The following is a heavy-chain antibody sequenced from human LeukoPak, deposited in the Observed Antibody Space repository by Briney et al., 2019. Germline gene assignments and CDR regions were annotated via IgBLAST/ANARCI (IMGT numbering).Heavy chain of an antibody. CDR1: GGTFSSYA. Sequence: ASVKLSCKASGGTFSSYAISWVRQAPGQGLEWMGIINPSGGSTSYAQKLQGRVTMTRDMSTSTVYMELSSLRSEDTAVYYCARGGYSYGFDYWGQGTLGTVSS. V-gene: IGHV1-46*04. CDR3: ARGGYSYGFDY. J-gene: IGHJ4*02. D-gene: IGHD5-18*01. CDR2: INPSGGST.